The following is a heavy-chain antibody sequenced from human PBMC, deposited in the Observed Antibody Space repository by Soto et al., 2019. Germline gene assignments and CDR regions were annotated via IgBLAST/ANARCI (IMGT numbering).Heavy chain of an antibody. J-gene: IGHJ4*02. Sequence: EVQLVESGGGLVQPGRSLRLSCAASGFTFDDYAMHWVRQAPGKGLEWVSGISWNSGIIGYADSVKGRFTISRDNAKNSLYLQMNSLRAEDTALYYCAKGGEVCGSYRSPFDYWGQGTLVTVSS. CDR2: ISWNSGII. V-gene: IGHV3-9*01. CDR3: AKGGEVCGSYRSPFDY. D-gene: IGHD3-16*02. CDR1: GFTFDDYA.